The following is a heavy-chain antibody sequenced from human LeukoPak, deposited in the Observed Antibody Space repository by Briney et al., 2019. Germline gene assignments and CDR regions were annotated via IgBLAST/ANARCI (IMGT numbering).Heavy chain of an antibody. D-gene: IGHD2-15*01. V-gene: IGHV4-34*01. J-gene: IGHJ4*02. CDR1: GGSFSGYY. Sequence: SETLSLTCAVYGGSFSGYYWSWIRQPPGKGLGWIGEINHSGSTNYNPSLKSRVTISVDTSKNQFSLKLSSVTAADTAVYYCARGQDIVVVVAATPGRYYFDYWGQGTLVTVSS. CDR2: INHSGST. CDR3: ARGQDIVVVVAATPGRYYFDY.